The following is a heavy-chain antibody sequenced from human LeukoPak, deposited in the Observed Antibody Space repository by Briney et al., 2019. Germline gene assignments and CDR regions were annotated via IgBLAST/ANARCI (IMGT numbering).Heavy chain of an antibody. J-gene: IGHJ4*02. CDR3: VRVRYSGSWFPVPNFDC. V-gene: IGHV3-66*01. Sequence: GGSLRLSCAASGVTVSGSYMSWVRQAPGKGLEWVSVIYTSGDTYYADSVKGRFTTSRDSSKNTLYLQMSTLRTEDTAVYYCVRVRYSGSWFPVPNFDCWGQGTLVTVSS. D-gene: IGHD1-26*01. CDR2: IYTSGDT. CDR1: GVTVSGSY.